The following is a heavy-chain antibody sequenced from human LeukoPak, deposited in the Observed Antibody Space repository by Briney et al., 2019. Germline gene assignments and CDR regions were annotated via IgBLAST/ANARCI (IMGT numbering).Heavy chain of an antibody. J-gene: IGHJ4*02. V-gene: IGHV3-23*01. CDR2: ISGSGGSA. D-gene: IGHD6-13*01. CDR1: GFTFSSYA. Sequence: PGGSLRLSCAASGFTFSSYAMSWVRQAPGKGLEWASAISGSGGSAYYADSVKGRFTISRDNSKNTLYLQMNSLRAEDTAVYYCAKASGIAAAEDYWGQGTLVTVSS. CDR3: AKASGIAAAEDY.